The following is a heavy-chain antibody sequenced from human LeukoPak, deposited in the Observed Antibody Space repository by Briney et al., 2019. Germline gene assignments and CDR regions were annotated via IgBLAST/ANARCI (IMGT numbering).Heavy chain of an antibody. Sequence: PSETLSLTCAVYGGSFSGYYWSWIRQPPGKGLEWIGEINHSGSTNYNPSLKSRVTTSVDTSKNQFSLKLSSVTAADTAVYYCARGSRGYSYGYLDYFDYWGQGTLVTVSS. D-gene: IGHD5-18*01. V-gene: IGHV4-34*01. CDR2: INHSGST. CDR1: GGSFSGYY. J-gene: IGHJ4*02. CDR3: ARGSRGYSYGYLDYFDY.